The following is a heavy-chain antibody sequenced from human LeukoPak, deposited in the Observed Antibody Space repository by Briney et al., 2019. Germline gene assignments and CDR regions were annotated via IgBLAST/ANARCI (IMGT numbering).Heavy chain of an antibody. CDR1: GGSISSGSYY. CDR2: IYTSGST. D-gene: IGHD3-10*01. J-gene: IGHJ4*02. CDR3: ARHYYGSENYYFDF. V-gene: IGHV4-61*02. Sequence: PSETLSLTCTGSGGSISSGSYYWSWIRQPAGKGLEWIGRIYTSGSTKYNPSLKSRVTISVDTSKNQFSLKLTSVTAADTAVYYCARHYYGSENYYFDFWGQGTLVTVSS.